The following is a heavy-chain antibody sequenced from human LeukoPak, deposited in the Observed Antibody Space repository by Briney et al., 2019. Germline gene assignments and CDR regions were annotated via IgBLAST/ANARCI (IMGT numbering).Heavy chain of an antibody. V-gene: IGHV3-53*01. CDR1: GFTVSSNY. CDR3: ARSLFKPYSSSWYELSLGPSGYSSGWPNDY. Sequence: AGGSLRLSCAASGFTVSSNYMSWVRQAPGKGLEWVSVIYSGGSTYYADSVKGRFTISRDNSKNTLYLQMNSLRAEDTAVYYCARSLFKPYSSSWYELSLGPSGYSSGWPNDYWGQGTLVTVSS. CDR2: IYSGGST. J-gene: IGHJ4*02. D-gene: IGHD6-13*01.